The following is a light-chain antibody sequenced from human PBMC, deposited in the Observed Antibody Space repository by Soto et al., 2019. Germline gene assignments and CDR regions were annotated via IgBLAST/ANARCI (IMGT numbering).Light chain of an antibody. CDR3: SSYTSSPTYV. V-gene: IGLV2-14*03. J-gene: IGLJ1*01. Sequence: QSVLTQPASVSGSPGQSITISCTGTSSDVGGYNYVSWYQHHPGKAPKLMIYDVSNRPSGVSNRFSASKSGNTASLTISGLQAEDEADYYCSSYTSSPTYVFGTGTKSPS. CDR2: DVS. CDR1: SSDVGGYNY.